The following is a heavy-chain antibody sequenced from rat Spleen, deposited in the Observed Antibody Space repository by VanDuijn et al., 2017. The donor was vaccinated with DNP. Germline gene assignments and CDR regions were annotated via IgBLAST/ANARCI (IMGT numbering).Heavy chain of an antibody. D-gene: IGHD1-2*01. CDR3: ARSTITAISNWFAY. J-gene: IGHJ3*01. V-gene: IGHV5-7*01. CDR2: ISATGSST. CDR1: GFTFSYYG. Sequence: EVQLVESGGGLVQPGRSLKLSCAASGFTFSYYGMAWVRQAPKKGLEWVASISATGSSTSYRDSVKGRFTISRDNPKNTLYLQMNSLRSEDTATYYCARSTITAISNWFAYWGQGTLVTVSS.